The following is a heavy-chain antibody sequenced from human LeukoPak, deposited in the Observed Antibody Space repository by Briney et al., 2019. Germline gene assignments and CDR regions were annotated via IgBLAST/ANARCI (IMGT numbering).Heavy chain of an antibody. D-gene: IGHD3-3*02. CDR3: ARGLLVDWFDP. CDR2: FLYSGST. CDR1: GGSISAYY. V-gene: IGHV4-59*01. J-gene: IGHJ5*02. Sequence: PSETLSLTCTVSGGSISAYYWSWIRQPPGKGLEGIADFLYSGSTNYNPSLKSRVTISVDTSKNQFSLKLSSVTAADTAVYYCARGLLVDWFDPWGQGTLVTVSS.